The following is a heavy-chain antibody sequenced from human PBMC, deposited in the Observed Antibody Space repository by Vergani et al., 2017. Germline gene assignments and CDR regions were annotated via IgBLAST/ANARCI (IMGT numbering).Heavy chain of an antibody. CDR2: IYPGDSDT. CDR1: GYSFTSYW. J-gene: IGHJ4*02. V-gene: IGHV5-51*01. CDR3: ARARDLGGGDFDY. D-gene: IGHD3-16*01. Sequence: VQLVQSGAEVKKPGSSVKVSCQGSGYSFTSYWIGWVRQMPGKGLEWMGIIYPGDSDTRYSPSFQGQVTISADKSISTAYLQWSSLKASDTAMYYGARARDLGGGDFDYWGQGTLVTVSS.